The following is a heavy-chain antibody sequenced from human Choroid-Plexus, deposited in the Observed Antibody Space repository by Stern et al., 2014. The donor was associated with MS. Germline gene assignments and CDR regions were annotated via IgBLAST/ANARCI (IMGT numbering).Heavy chain of an antibody. J-gene: IGHJ4*02. CDR1: GFTLSTYS. D-gene: IGHD6-25*01. Sequence: EVQLVESGGGLVQPGGSLRLSCIVSGFTLSTYSMNWVRQAPGKGLEWVSYISSSSSIRKYADSVKGRFTISRDNGKNSLYLQMNSLRDEDTAIYYCARVYTSGNSWGQGTLVNVSS. CDR2: ISSSSSIR. CDR3: ARVYTSGNS. V-gene: IGHV3-48*02.